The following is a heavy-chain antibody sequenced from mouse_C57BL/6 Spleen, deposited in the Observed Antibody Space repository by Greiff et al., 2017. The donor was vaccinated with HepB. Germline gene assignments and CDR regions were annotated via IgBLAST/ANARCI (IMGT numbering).Heavy chain of an antibody. CDR2: ISSGGDYI. Sequence: EVQVVESGEGLVKPGGSLKLSCAASGFTFSSYAMSWVRQTPEKRLEWVAYISSGGDYIYYADTVKGRFTISRDNARNTLYLQMSSLKSEDTAMYYCTRVKNWDGFAYWGQGTLVTVSA. D-gene: IGHD4-1*01. V-gene: IGHV5-9-1*02. J-gene: IGHJ3*01. CDR3: TRVKNWDGFAY. CDR1: GFTFSSYA.